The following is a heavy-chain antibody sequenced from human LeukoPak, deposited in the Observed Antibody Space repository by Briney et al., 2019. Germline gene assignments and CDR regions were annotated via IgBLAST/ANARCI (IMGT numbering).Heavy chain of an antibody. CDR1: GFTFSSYW. D-gene: IGHD2-2*01. Sequence: PGGSLRLSCAASGFTFSSYWMSWVRQAPGKGLEWVANIKEDGSEKYYVDSVKGRFTISRDNAKNSLYLQMNSLRAEDTAVYYCARGAYCSITSCYAEDYFDYGARGPLVTVPS. J-gene: IGHJ4*02. CDR2: IKEDGSEK. CDR3: ARGAYCSITSCYAEDYFDY. V-gene: IGHV3-7*03.